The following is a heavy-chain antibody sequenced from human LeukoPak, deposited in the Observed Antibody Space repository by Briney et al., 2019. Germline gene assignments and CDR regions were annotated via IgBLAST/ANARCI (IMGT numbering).Heavy chain of an antibody. J-gene: IGHJ3*02. CDR3: ASRYCTSTNCYAFDI. CDR2: ISSVGSSI. D-gene: IGHD2-2*01. Sequence: GGSLRLSCAASGFTFSNFEMNCVRQAPGKGLEWVSYISSVGSSIYYTDSVKGRFTISRDNAENSLFLQMNSLRAEDTAVYYCASRYCTSTNCYAFDIWGQGTMVTVSS. CDR1: GFTFSNFE. V-gene: IGHV3-48*03.